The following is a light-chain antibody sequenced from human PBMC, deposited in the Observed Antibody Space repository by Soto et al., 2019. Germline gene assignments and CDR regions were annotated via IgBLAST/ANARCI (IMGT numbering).Light chain of an antibody. CDR1: TSNVATNA. Sequence: QSALTQPPSASGTPGQRVTISCSGSTSNVATNAVNWYQQFPGTAPKLLMYRNTLRPSGVPDRFSASKSGTSASLAISGLPSEDEADYYCASWDDSLNGVVFGGGTQLTVL. CDR2: RNT. J-gene: IGLJ2*01. V-gene: IGLV1-44*01. CDR3: ASWDDSLNGVV.